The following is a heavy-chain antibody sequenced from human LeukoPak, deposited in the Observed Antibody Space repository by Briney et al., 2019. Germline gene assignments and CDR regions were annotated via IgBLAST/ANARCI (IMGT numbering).Heavy chain of an antibody. D-gene: IGHD6-19*01. V-gene: IGHV4-59*01. CDR1: DGSISSYY. CDR2: VSYSGTT. CDR3: ARFRSAVAGTYNYYYWTS. J-gene: IGHJ6*03. Sequence: SETLSLTCTVSDGSISSYYWSWIRLPPGKGLEYIGYVSYSGTTNYNPSLKSRLTISLDTSKNQISLRLSSVTAADTAVYYCARFRSAVAGTYNYYYWTSGAKGPRSPSP.